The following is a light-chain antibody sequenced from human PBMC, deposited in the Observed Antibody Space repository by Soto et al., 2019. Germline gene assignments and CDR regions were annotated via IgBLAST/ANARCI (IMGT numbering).Light chain of an antibody. V-gene: IGKV3D-20*02. CDR2: DAS. CDR3: QQRSSWPIT. J-gene: IGKJ5*01. CDR1: QNFGSTY. Sequence: EVVLTQSPDTLSLSPGERATLSCRASQNFGSTYLAWYQQKRGQAPRLLIYDASNRATGIPARFSGSGSGTDFTVTISSLEPEDFAVYYCQQRSSWPITFGPGTRLEIK.